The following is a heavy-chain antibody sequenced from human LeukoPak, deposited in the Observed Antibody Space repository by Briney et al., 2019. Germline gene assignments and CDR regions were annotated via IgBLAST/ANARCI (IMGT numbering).Heavy chain of an antibody. CDR2: ISYDGSNK. J-gene: IGHJ2*01. CDR1: GFTFSSYG. D-gene: IGHD4-23*01. Sequence: GGSLRLSCAASGFTFSSYGMHWVRQAPGKGLEWVAVISYDGSNKYYADSVKGRFTISRDNSKNTLYLQMNSLRAEDTAVYYCAKAPGGNSVHFDVWCRGTLVTVSS. CDR3: AKAPGGNSVHFDV. V-gene: IGHV3-30*18.